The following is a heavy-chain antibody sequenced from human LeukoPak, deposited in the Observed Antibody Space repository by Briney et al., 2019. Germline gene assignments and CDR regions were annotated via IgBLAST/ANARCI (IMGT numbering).Heavy chain of an antibody. J-gene: IGHJ5*02. CDR2: INTDGRST. Sequence: GGCLRHSYSVSGFSFSRCLMHWVRQAPGRGLEWVSRINTDGRSTSYGVSVMGRFTISRDNAKNTLELHMDSLRAEDTAVYFCGRDVWGDRDGYLSSCGQGDLVTVSS. V-gene: IGHV3-74*01. D-gene: IGHD5-24*01. CDR1: GFSFSRCL. CDR3: GRDVWGDRDGYLSS.